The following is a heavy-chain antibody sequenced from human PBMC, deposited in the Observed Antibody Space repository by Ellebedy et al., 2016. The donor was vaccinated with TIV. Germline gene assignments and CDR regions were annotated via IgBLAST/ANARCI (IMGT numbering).Heavy chain of an antibody. J-gene: IGHJ4*02. Sequence: ASVKVSCKASGYTFSTYGISWLRQVPGQGPEWMGWISPYTGNTDYAQKFKGRVTMITDTSTSPVYMELRNLRSDDTAVYYCARDMVQGMVARYLWFEYWGQGTLVTVSS. D-gene: IGHD5-12*01. CDR1: GYTFSTYG. V-gene: IGHV1-18*01. CDR2: ISPYTGNT. CDR3: ARDMVQGMVARYLWFEY.